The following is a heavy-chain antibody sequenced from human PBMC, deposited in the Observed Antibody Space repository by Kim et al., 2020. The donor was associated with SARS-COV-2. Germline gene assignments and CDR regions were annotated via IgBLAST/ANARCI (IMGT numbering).Heavy chain of an antibody. Sequence: SVKVSCKASGGTFSSYAISWVRQAPGQGLEWMGGIIPIFGTANYAQKFQGRVTITADESTSTAYMELSSLRSEDTAVYYCARVGSNGGYYYGMDVWGQGTTVTVSS. CDR1: GGTFSSYA. CDR3: ARVGSNGGYYYGMDV. D-gene: IGHD7-27*01. CDR2: IIPIFGTA. J-gene: IGHJ6*02. V-gene: IGHV1-69*13.